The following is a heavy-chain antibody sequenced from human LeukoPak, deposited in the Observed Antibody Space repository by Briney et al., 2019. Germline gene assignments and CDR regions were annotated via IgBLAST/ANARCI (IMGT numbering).Heavy chain of an antibody. Sequence: PGGSLRLSCAASGFTFSSYAMSWVRQAPGKGLEWVSAISGSGGSSYYADSVKGRFTISRGNSKDTLYLQMNSLRAEDTAVYYCAKTHSTPLHGGLDYWGQGTLVTVSS. CDR3: AKTHSTPLHGGLDY. V-gene: IGHV3-23*01. J-gene: IGHJ4*02. CDR1: GFTFSSYA. CDR2: ISGSGGSS. D-gene: IGHD3-16*01.